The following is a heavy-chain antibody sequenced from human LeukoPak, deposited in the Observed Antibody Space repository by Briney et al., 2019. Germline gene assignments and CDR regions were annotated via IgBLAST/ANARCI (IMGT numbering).Heavy chain of an antibody. J-gene: IGHJ5*02. CDR1: GGSISSYY. CDR2: IYTSGST. D-gene: IGHD3-22*01. V-gene: IGHV4-4*07. Sequence: SGTLSLTCTVSGGSISSYYWSWIRQPAGKGLEWIGRIYTSGSTNYNPSLKSRVTMSVDTSKNQFSLKLSSVTAADTAVYYCARGAYYYDSSGYQLGAWGQGTLVTVSS. CDR3: ARGAYYYDSSGYQLGA.